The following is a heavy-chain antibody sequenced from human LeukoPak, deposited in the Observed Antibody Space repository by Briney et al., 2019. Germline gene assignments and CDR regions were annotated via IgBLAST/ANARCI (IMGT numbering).Heavy chain of an antibody. J-gene: IGHJ3*02. V-gene: IGHV4-39*07. D-gene: IGHD3-3*01. CDR2: IYYSGST. Sequence: SETLSLTCTVSGGSISSSSYYWGWIRQPPGKGLEWIGSIYYSGSTYYNPSLKSRVTISVDTSKNQFSLRLSSVTAADTAVYYCARAGVQITIFGVVYSSPDDAFDIWGQGTMVTVSS. CDR1: GGSISSSSYY. CDR3: ARAGVQITIFGVVYSSPDDAFDI.